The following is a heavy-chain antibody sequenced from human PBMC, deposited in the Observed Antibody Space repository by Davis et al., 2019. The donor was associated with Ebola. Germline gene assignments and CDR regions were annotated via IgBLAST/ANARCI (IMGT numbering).Heavy chain of an antibody. V-gene: IGHV1-3*01. Sequence: AASVKVSCKASGYTFTGYYMHWVRQAPGQGLEWMGWINAGNGNTKYSQKFQGRVTITRDTSASTAYMELSSLRSEDTAVYYCARAGYYDFWSGYYTGVDAFDIWGQGTMVTVSS. D-gene: IGHD3-3*01. CDR2: INAGNGNT. CDR1: GYTFTGYY. J-gene: IGHJ3*02. CDR3: ARAGYYDFWSGYYTGVDAFDI.